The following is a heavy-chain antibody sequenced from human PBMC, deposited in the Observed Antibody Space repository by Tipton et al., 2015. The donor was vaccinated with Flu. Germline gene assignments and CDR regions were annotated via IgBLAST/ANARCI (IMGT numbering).Heavy chain of an antibody. D-gene: IGHD2-8*02. CDR3: ARRPFCTGDPCYRDAIDY. J-gene: IGHJ4*02. V-gene: IGHV4-4*02. CDR2: IYHSGST. CDR1: GASISSSKW. Sequence: TLSLTCAVSGASISSSKWRTWVRQPPGKGLEWIGEIYHSGSTNYNPSLKSLVTMSVDKSKNQFSLNLTSVTAADTAVYYCARRPFCTGDPCYRDAIDYWGQGTLVTVSS.